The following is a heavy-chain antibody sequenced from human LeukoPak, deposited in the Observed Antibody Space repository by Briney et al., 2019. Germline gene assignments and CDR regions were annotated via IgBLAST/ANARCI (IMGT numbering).Heavy chain of an antibody. V-gene: IGHV1-18*01. Sequence: ASVKVSCKASGYTFTTFGISWVRQAPGQGLEWMGWISAYNGNTNYAQKLQGRVTMTTDTSTSTAYMELRSLRSDDTAVYYCAREEWGGGSSHIDYWGQGTLVTVSS. J-gene: IGHJ4*02. CDR1: GYTFTTFG. CDR2: ISAYNGNT. D-gene: IGHD2-15*01. CDR3: AREEWGGGSSHIDY.